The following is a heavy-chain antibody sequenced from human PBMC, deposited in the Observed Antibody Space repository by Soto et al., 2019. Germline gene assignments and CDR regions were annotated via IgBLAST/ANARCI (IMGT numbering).Heavy chain of an antibody. CDR3: ARNMDYYYGPGSGNGHGF. V-gene: IGHV1-2*02. J-gene: IGHJ6*02. CDR1: GYTFTAYY. Sequence: QVQLVQSGAEVKEPGDSVRVSCEASGYTFTAYYIHWVRQAPGQGLEWMGWINPKFGDTTYAQDFQGRVSMTGDTSISTVYMELSRLTSDDTAIYYCARNMDYYYGPGSGNGHGFWGQGTTVTVFS. D-gene: IGHD3-10*01. CDR2: INPKFGDT.